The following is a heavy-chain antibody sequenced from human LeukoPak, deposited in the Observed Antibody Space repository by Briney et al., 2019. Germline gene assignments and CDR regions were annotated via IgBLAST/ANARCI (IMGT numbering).Heavy chain of an antibody. J-gene: IGHJ4*02. CDR2: INWNGGST. Sequence: GGSLRLSCAASGFTFDDYGMSWVRQAPGKGLEWVSGINWNGGSTGYADSVKGRFTISRDNAKNSVYLEMNSLRADDTAVYYCARSARLMKGVVEVTALDDWGQGTLVTVSS. CDR3: ARSARLMKGVVEVTALDD. CDR1: GFTFDDYG. V-gene: IGHV3-20*04. D-gene: IGHD3-3*01.